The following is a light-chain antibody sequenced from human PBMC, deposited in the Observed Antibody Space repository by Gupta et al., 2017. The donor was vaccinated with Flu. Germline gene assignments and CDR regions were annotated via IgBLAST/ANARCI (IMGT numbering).Light chain of an antibody. V-gene: IGKV2-28*01. CDR3: MQALQTPLT. CDR1: QSLLYSDGYNY. J-gene: IGKJ4*01. Sequence: ISCRSSQSLLYSDGYNYLEWYLQKPGQSPQLLINLGSNRASGVPDRFSGSGSGTDFTLKISRVEAEDVGVYYCMQALQTPLTFGGGTKVDIK. CDR2: LGS.